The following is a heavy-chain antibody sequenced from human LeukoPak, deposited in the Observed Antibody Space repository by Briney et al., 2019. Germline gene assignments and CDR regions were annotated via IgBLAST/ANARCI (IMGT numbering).Heavy chain of an antibody. CDR1: GYSFTSYW. Sequence: GESLKISCKGSGYSFTSYWIGWVRQMPGKGLEWMGIIYPGDSDTRYSPSFQGQVTISADRSISTAYLQWSSLKASDTAMYYCARRYSSSWYPLDYWGQGTLVTVSS. V-gene: IGHV5-51*01. CDR2: IYPGDSDT. D-gene: IGHD6-13*01. J-gene: IGHJ4*02. CDR3: ARRYSSSWYPLDY.